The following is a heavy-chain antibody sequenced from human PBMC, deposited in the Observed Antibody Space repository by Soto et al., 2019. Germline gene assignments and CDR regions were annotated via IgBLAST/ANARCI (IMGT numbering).Heavy chain of an antibody. Sequence: QVQLVQSGAEVKKPGSSVKVSCKASGGTFSSYAISWVRQAPGQGLEWMGGIIPISETTNYAQKFQGRVTITADESKSTAYMGLGSLRSEDTAVYYCARSQGSSTSLEIYYYYYYGMDVWGQGTTVTVSS. CDR1: GGTFSSYA. CDR2: IIPISETT. CDR3: ARSQGSSTSLEIYYYYYYGMDV. D-gene: IGHD2-2*01. J-gene: IGHJ6*02. V-gene: IGHV1-69*01.